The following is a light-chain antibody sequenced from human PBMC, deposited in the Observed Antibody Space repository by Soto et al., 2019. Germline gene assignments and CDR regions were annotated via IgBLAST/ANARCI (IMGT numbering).Light chain of an antibody. CDR2: KVS. J-gene: IGKJ5*01. CDR3: MQGTHWPIT. Sequence: DVVMTQSPLCLPVALGQPASISSRSNQSLVHSDGIAYFSWFQQRPGRSPRRLIYKVSNRDSGVPARFSGSGSGTDFALKISRVEAEDVGVYYCMQGTHWPITFGQGTRLEIK. CDR1: QSLVHSDGIAY. V-gene: IGKV2-30*02.